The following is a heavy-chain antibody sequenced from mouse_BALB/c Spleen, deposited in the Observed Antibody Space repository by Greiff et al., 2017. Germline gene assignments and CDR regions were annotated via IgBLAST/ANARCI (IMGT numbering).Heavy chain of an antibody. CDR3: TGWYNAMDY. CDR1: GFTFSSYW. Sequence: EVQGVESGGGLVQPGGSMKLSCVASGFTFSSYWMSWVRQSPEKGLEWVAEIRLKSDNYATHYAESVKGKFTISRDDSKSRLYLQMNSLRAEDTGIYYCTGWYNAMDYWGQGTSVTVSS. J-gene: IGHJ4*01. CDR2: IRLKSDNYAT. D-gene: IGHD2-1*01. V-gene: IGHV6-6*02.